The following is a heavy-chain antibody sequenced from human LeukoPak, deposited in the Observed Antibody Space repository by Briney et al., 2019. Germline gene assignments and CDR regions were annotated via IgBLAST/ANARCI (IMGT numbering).Heavy chain of an antibody. Sequence: GGSLRLSCAASGFTFSSYAMSWVRQAPGKGLEWVSAISGSGGSTYYADSVKGRFTISRDNSKNTLYLQMNSLRAEDTAVYYCVKGSGYRYGYDYYYYMDVWGKGTTVTVSS. CDR3: VKGSGYRYGYDYYYYMDV. CDR2: ISGSGGST. D-gene: IGHD5-18*01. J-gene: IGHJ6*03. CDR1: GFTFSSYA. V-gene: IGHV3-23*01.